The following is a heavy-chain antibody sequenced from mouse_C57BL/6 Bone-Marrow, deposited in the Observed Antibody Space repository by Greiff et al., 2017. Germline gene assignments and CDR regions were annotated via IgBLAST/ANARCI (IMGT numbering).Heavy chain of an antibody. Sequence: QVQLQQPGAELVKPGASVKMSCKASGYTFTSYWITWVKQRPGQGLEWIGDIYPGSGSTNYNEKFKGKATLTVDTSSSTAYMQLSSLTSEDSAVYYCARGVYYGSSFYDMDFWGQGTSVTVSS. CDR1: GYTFTSYW. CDR3: ARGVYYGSSFYDMDF. CDR2: IYPGSGST. D-gene: IGHD2-1*01. V-gene: IGHV1-55*01. J-gene: IGHJ4*01.